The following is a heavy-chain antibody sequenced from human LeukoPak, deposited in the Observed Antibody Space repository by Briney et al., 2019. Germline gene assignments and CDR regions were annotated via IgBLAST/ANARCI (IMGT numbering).Heavy chain of an antibody. D-gene: IGHD6-13*01. CDR3: ARRVAAAGTSPDYFDY. V-gene: IGHV4-38-2*02. CDR2: FYHSGTS. Sequence: SETLSLTCTVSGYSISSSNYWGWIRQPPGKGLEWIGSFYHSGTSYYNPSLKSRVTISVDTSKNQFSLKLNSVTAADTAVYYCARRVAAAGTSPDYFDYWGQGTLVTVSS. CDR1: GYSISSSNY. J-gene: IGHJ4*02.